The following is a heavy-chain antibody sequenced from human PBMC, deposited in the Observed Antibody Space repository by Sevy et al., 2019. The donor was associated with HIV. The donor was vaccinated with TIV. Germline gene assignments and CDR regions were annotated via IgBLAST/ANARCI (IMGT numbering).Heavy chain of an antibody. V-gene: IGHV3-74*01. Sequence: GGSLRLSCATSGFKFKSFWMHWVRQAPGKGLVWVSRINGDASSTAYADSVKGRFTISRDDAKSTVYLQINSLTAGDTAVYYCAREDNWNDLTWGQGTLVTVSS. CDR2: INGDASST. CDR1: GFKFKSFW. D-gene: IGHD1-20*01. CDR3: AREDNWNDLT. J-gene: IGHJ5*02.